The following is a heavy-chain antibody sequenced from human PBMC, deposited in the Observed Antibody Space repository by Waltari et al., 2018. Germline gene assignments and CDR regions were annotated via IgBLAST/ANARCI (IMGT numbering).Heavy chain of an antibody. D-gene: IGHD6-19*01. CDR3: ARGEYSSGWYDY. Sequence: QVQLQESGPGLVKPSQTLSLTCTVSGGSIRTGDYYWSWIRQPPGKGLEWIGYIYYRGSTYYNPSLKSRVTISVDTSKNQFSLKLSSVTAADTAVYYCARGEYSSGWYDYWGQGTLVTVSS. CDR2: IYYRGST. V-gene: IGHV4-30-4*08. J-gene: IGHJ4*02. CDR1: GGSIRTGDYY.